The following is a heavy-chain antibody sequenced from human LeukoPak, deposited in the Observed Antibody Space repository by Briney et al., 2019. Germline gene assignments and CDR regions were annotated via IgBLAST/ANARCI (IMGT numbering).Heavy chain of an antibody. CDR3: AKDNPPMRSGDSSGYYSGLFDY. J-gene: IGHJ4*02. V-gene: IGHV3-23*01. D-gene: IGHD3-22*01. CDR2: ISGSGDST. CDR1: GSTFSSHA. Sequence: GGSLRLSCAASGSTFSSHAMTWVRQAPGKGLEWVSVISGSGDSTYYADSVKGRFTISRDNSKNTLYLQMNSLRAEDTAVYYCAKDNPPMRSGDSSGYYSGLFDYWGQGTLVTVSS.